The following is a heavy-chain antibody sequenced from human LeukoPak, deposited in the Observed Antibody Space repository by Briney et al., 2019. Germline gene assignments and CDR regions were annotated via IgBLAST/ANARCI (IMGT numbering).Heavy chain of an antibody. Sequence: SETLSLTCTVSGSSISSYYWSWIRQPPGKGLEWIGYIYYSGSTNYNPSLKSRVTISVDTSKNQFSLKLSSVTAADTAVYYCARSPYGDYLFDYWGQGTLVTVSS. CDR2: IYYSGST. J-gene: IGHJ4*02. CDR1: GSSISSYY. CDR3: ARSPYGDYLFDY. V-gene: IGHV4-59*01. D-gene: IGHD4-17*01.